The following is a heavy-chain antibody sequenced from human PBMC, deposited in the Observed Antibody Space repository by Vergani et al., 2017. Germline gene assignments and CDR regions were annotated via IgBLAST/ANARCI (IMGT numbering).Heavy chain of an antibody. D-gene: IGHD3-22*01. Sequence: QLQLQESGPGLVKPSETLSLTCTVSGGSISSSSYYWGWIRQPPGKGLEWIGSIYYSGSTYYNPSLKRRVTISVDTSKNQFSLKLSSVTAADTAVYYCAILQGDYYDSSGYYFFNAFDIWGQGTMVTVSS. CDR1: GGSISSSSYY. J-gene: IGHJ3*02. CDR3: AILQGDYYDSSGYYFFNAFDI. V-gene: IGHV4-39*07. CDR2: IYYSGST.